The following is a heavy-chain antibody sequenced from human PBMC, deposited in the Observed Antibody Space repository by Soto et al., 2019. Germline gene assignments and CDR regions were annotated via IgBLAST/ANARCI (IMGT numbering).Heavy chain of an antibody. J-gene: IGHJ4*02. CDR3: AKAFRPDGKYDLDY. V-gene: IGHV3-23*01. Sequence: EVQLLESGGGLVQPGGSLRLSCASSGFTFAGYAMNWVRHAPGRGLEWVAGTLSDGGTKYYADPVKGRFTISRDNYKNTLYLQMNSLRVDDTAFYYCAKAFRPDGKYDLDYWGQGPLVVVSS. D-gene: IGHD3-3*01. CDR1: GFTFAGYA. CDR2: TLSDGGTK.